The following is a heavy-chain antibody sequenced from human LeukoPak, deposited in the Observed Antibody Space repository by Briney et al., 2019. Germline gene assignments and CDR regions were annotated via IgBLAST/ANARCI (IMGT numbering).Heavy chain of an antibody. CDR2: INPDDGDT. Sequence: GASVKVSCQASGYTFTSYGISWVRQAPGQGLEWMGWINPDDGDTNYAPQLQGRATMTTDTSTSTAYLDLRSLRSDDTAVYYCARGAWGQLSPEYWGQGSLVTVSS. J-gene: IGHJ4*02. D-gene: IGHD3-16*02. V-gene: IGHV1-18*01. CDR3: ARGAWGQLSPEY. CDR1: GYTFTSYG.